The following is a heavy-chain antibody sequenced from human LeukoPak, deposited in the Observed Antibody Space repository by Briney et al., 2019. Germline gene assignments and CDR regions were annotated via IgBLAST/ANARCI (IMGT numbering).Heavy chain of an antibody. CDR3: AKDQWDSSWLDDAFDI. J-gene: IGHJ3*02. Sequence: GGSLRLSCAASGFTFSSYSMNWVRQAPGKGLEWVSYISSSSSNIYYADSVKGRFTISRDNSKNTLYLQMNSLRAEDTAVYYCAKDQWDSSWLDDAFDIWGQGTMVTVSS. D-gene: IGHD6-13*01. CDR1: GFTFSSYS. V-gene: IGHV3-48*01. CDR2: ISSSSSNI.